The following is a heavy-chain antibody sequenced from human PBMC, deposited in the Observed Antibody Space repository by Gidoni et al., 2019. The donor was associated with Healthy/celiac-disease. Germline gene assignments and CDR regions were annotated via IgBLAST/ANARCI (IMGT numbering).Heavy chain of an antibody. J-gene: IGHJ4*02. D-gene: IGHD5-18*01. CDR3: AKDMKGIQLWLVY. CDR1: GFTFSSYA. CDR2: ISGSGGST. V-gene: IGHV3-23*01. Sequence: EVQLLESGGGLVQPGGSLRLSCAASGFTFSSYAMSWVRQAPGKGLEWVSAISGSGGSTYYADSGKGRFTISRDNSKNTLYLQMNSLRAEDTAVYYCAKDMKGIQLWLVYWGQGTLVTVSS.